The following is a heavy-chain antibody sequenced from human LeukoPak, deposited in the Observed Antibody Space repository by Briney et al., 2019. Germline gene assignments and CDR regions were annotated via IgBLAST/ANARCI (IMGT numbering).Heavy chain of an antibody. D-gene: IGHD6-19*01. Sequence: GGSLRLSCAASGFTFSSYWMSWVRQAPGKGLEWVANIKQDGSEKYYVDSVKGRFTISRDNAKNSLYLQMNSLRAEDTAVYYCARDESAFGIAVDGRDYWGQGTLVTVSS. CDR1: GFTFSSYW. V-gene: IGHV3-7*01. CDR3: ARDESAFGIAVDGRDY. CDR2: IKQDGSEK. J-gene: IGHJ4*02.